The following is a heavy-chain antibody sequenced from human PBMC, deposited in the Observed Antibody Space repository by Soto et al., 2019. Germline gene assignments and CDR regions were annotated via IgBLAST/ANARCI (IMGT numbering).Heavy chain of an antibody. CDR1: GESFGGFY. J-gene: IGHJ4*01. Sequence: SEALSLTCVVYGESFGGFYWSWVRQSPGKGLEWIGEISQTETTAYSPSLKSRVSISADTSKKQFSLTLTSVTAADTAVYYCVHSPNVAVDHWGHGTLVTVSS. CDR3: VHSPNVAVDH. CDR2: ISQTETT. V-gene: IGHV4-34*01. D-gene: IGHD2-15*01.